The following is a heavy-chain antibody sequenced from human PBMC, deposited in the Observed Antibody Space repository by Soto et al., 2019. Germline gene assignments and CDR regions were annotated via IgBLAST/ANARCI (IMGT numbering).Heavy chain of an antibody. CDR2: INSDGSST. CDR1: GFTFSSYW. J-gene: IGHJ5*01. V-gene: IGHV3-74*01. Sequence: EVQLVESGGGLVQPGGSLRLSCAASGFTFSSYWMHWVRQAPGKGLVWVSRINSDGSSTSYADSVKGRFTISRDNAKNTLYLQMNSLRAEDTAVYYCARHSSYYYDSSAYYDSWGQGALVTVSS. CDR3: ARHSSYYYDSSAYYDS. D-gene: IGHD3-22*01.